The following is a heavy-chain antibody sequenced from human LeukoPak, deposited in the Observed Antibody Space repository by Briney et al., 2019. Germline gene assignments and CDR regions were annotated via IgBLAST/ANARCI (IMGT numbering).Heavy chain of an antibody. CDR2: INPSGGST. CDR3: ARVGSSGWYYAEYFQH. J-gene: IGHJ1*01. CDR1: GYTFTSYY. V-gene: IGHV1-46*01. Sequence: ASVTVSCKASGYTFTSYYMHWVRQAPGQGLEWMGLINPSGGSTSYAQKFQGRVTMTRDTSTSTVYMELSSLRSEDTAVYYCARVGSSGWYYAEYFQHWGQGTLVTVSS. D-gene: IGHD6-19*01.